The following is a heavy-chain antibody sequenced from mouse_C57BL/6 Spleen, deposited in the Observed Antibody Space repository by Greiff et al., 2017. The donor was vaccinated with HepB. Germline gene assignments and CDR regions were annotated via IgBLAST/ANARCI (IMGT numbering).Heavy chain of an antibody. CDR1: GYTFTDYY. CDR2: IYPGSGNT. J-gene: IGHJ4*01. CDR3: ARYGDSSGLYAMDY. D-gene: IGHD3-2*02. V-gene: IGHV1-76*01. Sequence: VQLQQSGAELVRPGASVKLSCKASGYTFTDYYINWVKQRPGQGLEWIARIYPGSGNTYYNEKFKGKATLTAEKSSSTAYMQLSSLTSEDSAVYFCARYGDSSGLYAMDYWGQGTSVTVSS.